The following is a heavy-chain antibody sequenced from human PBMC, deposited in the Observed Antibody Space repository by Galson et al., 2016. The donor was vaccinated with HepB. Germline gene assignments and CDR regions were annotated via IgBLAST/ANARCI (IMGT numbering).Heavy chain of an antibody. V-gene: IGHV3-15*01. CDR1: GFTFRNAW. CDR3: TTEPFDTATWETPSFDY. CDR2: VKSKTDGGTM. Sequence: SLRLSCAASGFTFRNAWMSWVRQAPGKGLEWVGRVKSKTDGGTMDYAAPVKGRLTISRDGSKNTLYLQMNRLKTEDTAVYYCTTEPFDTATWETPSFDYWGQGALVTGSS. J-gene: IGHJ4*02. D-gene: IGHD5-18*01.